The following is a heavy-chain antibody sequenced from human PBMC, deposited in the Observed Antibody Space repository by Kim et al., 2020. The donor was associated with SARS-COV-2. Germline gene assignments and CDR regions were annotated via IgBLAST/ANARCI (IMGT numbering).Heavy chain of an antibody. CDR2: IYYSGST. CDR3: ARHSGYRYYMDV. Sequence: SETLSLTCTVSGGSISSYYWSWIRQPPGKGLEWIGYIYYSGSTNYNPSLKSRVTISVDTSKNQFSLKLSSVTAADTAVYYCARHSGYRYYMDVWGKGTTVTVSS. CDR1: GGSISSYY. J-gene: IGHJ6*03. D-gene: IGHD5-12*01. V-gene: IGHV4-59*08.